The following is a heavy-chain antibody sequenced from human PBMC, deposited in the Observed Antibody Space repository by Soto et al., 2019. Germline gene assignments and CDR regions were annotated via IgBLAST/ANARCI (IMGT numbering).Heavy chain of an antibody. V-gene: IGHV4-34*01. CDR1: GGSFSGYY. J-gene: IGHJ3*02. D-gene: IGHD3-10*01. CDR2: INHSGST. CDR3: ARGRHYGSGSYYKPSNAFDI. Sequence: QVQLQQWGAGLLKPSETLSLTCAVYGGSFSGYYWSWIRQPPGKGLEWIGEINHSGSTNYNPSLKSRVTISVDTSKNQFSLKLSSVTAADTAVYYCARGRHYGSGSYYKPSNAFDIWGQGTMVTVSS.